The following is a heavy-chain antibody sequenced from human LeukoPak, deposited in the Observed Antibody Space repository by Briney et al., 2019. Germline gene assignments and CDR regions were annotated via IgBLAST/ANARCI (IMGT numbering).Heavy chain of an antibody. D-gene: IGHD5-18*01. V-gene: IGHV1-3*01. J-gene: IGHJ4*02. CDR1: GYTFTSYA. CDR3: ARDRGYSYGYDY. Sequence: GASVKVSCKASGYTFTSYAMHWVRQAPGQRLEWMGWINAGNGNTKYSQKFQGRVTTTRDTSASTAYMELSSLRSEDTAVYYCARDRGYSYGYDYWGQGTLVTVSS. CDR2: INAGNGNT.